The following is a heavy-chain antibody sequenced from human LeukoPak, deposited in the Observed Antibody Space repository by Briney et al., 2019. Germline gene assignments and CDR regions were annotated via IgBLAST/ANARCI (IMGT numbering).Heavy chain of an antibody. CDR1: GFTFSSYS. D-gene: IGHD6-13*01. Sequence: GGSLRLSCAASGFTFSSYSMNWVRQAPGKGLEWVSSISSSSYIHYADSVKGRFTISRDNAKNSLYLQMNSLRAEDTAVYYCASSEGIAAAGGFDYWGQGTLVTVSS. CDR2: ISSSSYI. CDR3: ASSEGIAAAGGFDY. V-gene: IGHV3-21*01. J-gene: IGHJ4*02.